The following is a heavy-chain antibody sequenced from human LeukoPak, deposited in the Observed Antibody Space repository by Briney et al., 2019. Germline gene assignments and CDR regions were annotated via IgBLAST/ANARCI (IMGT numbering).Heavy chain of an antibody. CDR1: GFTFSSFG. Sequence: GGSLRLSCAASGFTFSSFGMHWVRQAPGKGREWVAYIRYDGSNKNYADSLEGRFTISRDNSKNALYLQIDSLRPEDTAVYYCAKKRGAAFYNWFGPWGQGALVTVSS. D-gene: IGHD1-26*01. CDR3: AKKRGAAFYNWFGP. CDR2: IRYDGSNK. V-gene: IGHV3-30*02. J-gene: IGHJ5*02.